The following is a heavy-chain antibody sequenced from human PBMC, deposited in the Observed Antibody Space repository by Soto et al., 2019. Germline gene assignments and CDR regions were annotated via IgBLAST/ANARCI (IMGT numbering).Heavy chain of an antibody. Sequence: PGGSLRLSCAASGFTFSSYAMSWVRQAPGKGLEWVSGISGSGGSTYYADSVKGRFTISRDNSKNTLYLQMNSLRAEDTAVYYCAKDLVYYDSSGYYSTFDNWGQGTLVTVSS. D-gene: IGHD3-22*01. CDR1: GFTFSSYA. V-gene: IGHV3-23*01. CDR2: ISGSGGST. CDR3: AKDLVYYDSSGYYSTFDN. J-gene: IGHJ4*02.